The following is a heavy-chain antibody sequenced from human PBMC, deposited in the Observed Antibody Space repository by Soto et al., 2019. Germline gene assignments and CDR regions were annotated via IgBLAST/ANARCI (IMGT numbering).Heavy chain of an antibody. D-gene: IGHD3-10*01. Sequence: ASVKVSCKASGYTFSNYGINGARQAPGQGLEWMGWISAYNGNTEYAQNFQGRVTMTTDTSTSTAYMELRSLRSDDTAVYSCARGGPTSADYYYGMDVWGLGTTVTVSS. CDR2: ISAYNGNT. CDR3: ARGGPTSADYYYGMDV. CDR1: GYTFSNYG. V-gene: IGHV1-18*01. J-gene: IGHJ6*02.